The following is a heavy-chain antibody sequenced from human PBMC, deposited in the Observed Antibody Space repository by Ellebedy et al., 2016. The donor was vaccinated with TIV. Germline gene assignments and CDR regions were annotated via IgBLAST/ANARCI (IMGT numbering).Heavy chain of an antibody. CDR3: AREVAVAGSRNWFDP. Sequence: AASVKVSCKASGYTFTGYYMHWVRQAPGQGLEWMGWINPNSGGTNYAQKFQGRVTMTRDTSISTAYMELSRLRSDDTAVYYCAREVAVAGSRNWFDPWGQGTLVTVSS. CDR1: GYTFTGYY. V-gene: IGHV1-2*02. J-gene: IGHJ5*02. CDR2: INPNSGGT. D-gene: IGHD6-19*01.